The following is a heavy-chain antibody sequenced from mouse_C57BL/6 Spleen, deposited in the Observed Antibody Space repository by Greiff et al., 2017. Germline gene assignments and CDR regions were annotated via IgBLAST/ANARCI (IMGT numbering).Heavy chain of an antibody. D-gene: IGHD2-3*01. V-gene: IGHV1-55*01. Sequence: QVQLQQPGAELVKPGASVKMSCKASGYTFTSYWITWVKQRPGQGLEWIGDIYPGSGSTNYNEKFKSKATLTVDTSSSTAYMQLSRLTSEDSAVYYCARARGYYERGYAMDYWGQGTSVTVSS. CDR1: GYTFTSYW. J-gene: IGHJ4*01. CDR2: IYPGSGST. CDR3: ARARGYYERGYAMDY.